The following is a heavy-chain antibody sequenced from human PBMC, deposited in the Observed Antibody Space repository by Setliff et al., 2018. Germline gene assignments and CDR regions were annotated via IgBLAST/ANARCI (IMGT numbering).Heavy chain of an antibody. J-gene: IGHJ4*02. D-gene: IGHD3-22*01. V-gene: IGHV4-30-4*08. CDR3: ARESRYYYDNLGTLDY. CDR2: IYSSGST. Sequence: SETLSLTCTVSGGSISSGDYYWSWIRQPPGKGLEWIGYIYSSGSTYYNPSLKSRVSISVDTSKNQFSLKLSSVTAADTAVYYCARESRYYYDNLGTLDYWGQGTL. CDR1: GGSISSGDYY.